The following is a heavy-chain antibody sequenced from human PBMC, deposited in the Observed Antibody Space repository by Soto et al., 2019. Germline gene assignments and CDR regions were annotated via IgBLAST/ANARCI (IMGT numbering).Heavy chain of an antibody. Sequence: SETLSLTCTVSGDSITSNSYFWAWIRQPPGKGLEWIGSIYYSGSTYHNPSLKSRVTISVDKSNNQFSLKLTSVTAADTAVYYCARHFSVDHFDYWGQGALVTVSS. CDR2: IYYSGST. J-gene: IGHJ4*02. V-gene: IGHV4-39*01. CDR3: ARHFSVDHFDY. CDR1: GDSITSNSYF. D-gene: IGHD3-9*01.